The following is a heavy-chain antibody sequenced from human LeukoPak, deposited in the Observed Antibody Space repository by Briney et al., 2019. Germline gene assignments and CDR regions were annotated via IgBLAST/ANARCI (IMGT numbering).Heavy chain of an antibody. CDR3: ARESMITFGGVIVGPFDY. V-gene: IGHV3-30*04. Sequence: GGSLRLSCAASGFTFSSYAMHWVRQAPGKGLEWVAAISYDGSNKYYADSVKGRFTISRDNSKNTLYLQMNSLRAEDTAVYYCARESMITFGGVIVGPFDYWGQGTLVTVSS. CDR2: ISYDGSNK. CDR1: GFTFSSYA. J-gene: IGHJ4*02. D-gene: IGHD3-16*02.